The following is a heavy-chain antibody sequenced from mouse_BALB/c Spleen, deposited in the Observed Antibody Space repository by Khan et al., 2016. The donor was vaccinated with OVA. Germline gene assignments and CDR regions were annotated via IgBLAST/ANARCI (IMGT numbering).Heavy chain of an antibody. J-gene: IGHJ2*01. Sequence: EVKLVESGGGIVQPGGSLKRSCAASRFTISSYGMSSVRQTPDKRLELVATIDSNGGSTDYPDSVKRRFTISRDDSKSSVYLQRNNLRAEDTGIYSCWILLWGQGTTLTVSS. CDR3: WILL. CDR1: RFTISSYG. CDR2: IDSNGGST. V-gene: IGHV5-6-3*01.